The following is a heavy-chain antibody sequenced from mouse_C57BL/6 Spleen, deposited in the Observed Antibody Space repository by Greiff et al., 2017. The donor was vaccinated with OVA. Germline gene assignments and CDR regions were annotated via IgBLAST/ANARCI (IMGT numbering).Heavy chain of an antibody. Sequence: EVKLMESGAELVRPGASVKLSCTASGFNIKDDYMHWVKQRPEQGLEWIGWIDPENGDTEYASKFQGKATITADTSSNTAYLQLSSLTSEDTAVYYCTTLITTVVAFDYWGQGTTLTVSS. V-gene: IGHV14-4*01. CDR1: GFNIKDDY. J-gene: IGHJ2*01. CDR3: TTLITTVVAFDY. D-gene: IGHD1-1*01. CDR2: IDPENGDT.